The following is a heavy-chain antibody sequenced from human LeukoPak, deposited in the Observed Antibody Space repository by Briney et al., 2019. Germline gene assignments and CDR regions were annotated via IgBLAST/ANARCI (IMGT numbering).Heavy chain of an antibody. CDR2: IHYDGRT. V-gene: IGHV4-39*07. CDR3: ARVFTAAGLDF. Sequence: SETLSLTCTVSGGSISGSRTWGWIRQPPGKGLEWIGNIHYDGRTASNPSLKSRVTTSLDTSKNQFSLKVSSVTAADTAFYYCARVFTAAGLDFWGQGTLVTVSS. J-gene: IGHJ4*01. CDR1: GGSISGSRT. D-gene: IGHD6-25*01.